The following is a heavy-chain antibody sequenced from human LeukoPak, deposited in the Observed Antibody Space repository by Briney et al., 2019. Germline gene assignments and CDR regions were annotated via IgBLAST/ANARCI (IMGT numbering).Heavy chain of an antibody. J-gene: IGHJ4*02. CDR2: ISYSGDTI. CDR1: EFTFSDYY. CDR3: ASVRRLTAVDY. V-gene: IGHV3-11*04. Sequence: GGSLRLSCAASEFTFSDYYMSWIRQAPGKGLEWVSYISYSGDTIYYADSVKGRFTVSRDNAKNSLYLQMNSLRAEDTAVYYCASVRRLTAVDYWGQGTLVTVSS.